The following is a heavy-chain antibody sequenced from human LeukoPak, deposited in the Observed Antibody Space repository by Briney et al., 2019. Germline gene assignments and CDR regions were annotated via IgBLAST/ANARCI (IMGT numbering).Heavy chain of an antibody. CDR2: INPSGGST. CDR3: AREIGPIQLHLWGSAFDS. J-gene: IGHJ4*02. Sequence: ASVKVSCKASGYTFTNYYIHWVRQAPGQGLECMGIINPSGGSTSYAQKFQGRVTMTRDTSTSTVYMELSSLRSEDTAVYYCAREIGPIQLHLWGSAFDSWGQGTLVTVSS. CDR1: GYTFTNYY. V-gene: IGHV1-46*01. D-gene: IGHD5-18*01.